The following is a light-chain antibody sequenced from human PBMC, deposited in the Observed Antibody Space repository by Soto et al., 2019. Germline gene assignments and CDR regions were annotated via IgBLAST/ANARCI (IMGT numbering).Light chain of an antibody. J-gene: IGKJ4*01. CDR1: QSVSSN. CDR2: GAS. Sequence: DIVMTQSPATLPVSPGERATLSCRASQSVSSNLAWYQQKPGQAPRFLIYGASTRATGIPARFSGSGSGTEFTLTISSLQSEDFAVYYCQQYDNWPLTFXGGTKVDIK. CDR3: QQYDNWPLT. V-gene: IGKV3-15*01.